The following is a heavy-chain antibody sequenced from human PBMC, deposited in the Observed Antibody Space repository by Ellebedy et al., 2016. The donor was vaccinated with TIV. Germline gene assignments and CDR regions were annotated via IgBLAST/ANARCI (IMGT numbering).Heavy chain of an antibody. Sequence: MPSETLSLTCTVSGGSMASDTYYWGWFRQSPGKGLEWIGSVSHGGPPSFSASLKSRVRISADTSQNQFSLNLRSVTAADTAVYYCASEGTSSALDYWGQGTLVTVSS. CDR3: ASEGTSSALDY. CDR1: GGSMASDTYY. D-gene: IGHD6-13*01. V-gene: IGHV4-39*07. CDR2: VSHGGPP. J-gene: IGHJ4*02.